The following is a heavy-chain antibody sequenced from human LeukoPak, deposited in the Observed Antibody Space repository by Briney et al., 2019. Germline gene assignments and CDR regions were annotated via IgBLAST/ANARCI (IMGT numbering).Heavy chain of an antibody. CDR1: GYTFTGYY. D-gene: IGHD1-26*01. J-gene: IGHJ3*02. Sequence: ASVTLSCKSSGYTFTGYYMNWDRHAPGQGLERMGWINPNSGGTNYAYKFQGRVTMTRNTAISTAYMELSRLRSDDTAVYYCARAVGPTTYLAFNIWGQGTMVTVAS. V-gene: IGHV1-2*02. CDR3: ARAVGPTTYLAFNI. CDR2: INPNSGGT.